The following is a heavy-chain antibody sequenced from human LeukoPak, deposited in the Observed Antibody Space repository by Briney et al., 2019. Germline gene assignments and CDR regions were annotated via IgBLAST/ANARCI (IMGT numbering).Heavy chain of an antibody. CDR1: GFTFSSYG. J-gene: IGHJ4*02. V-gene: IGHV3-30*18. CDR3: AKDRGG. Sequence: PGRSLRLSCAASGFTFSSYGMHWVRQAPGKGLEWVAVISYDGNNKYYADSVKGRFTISRDNSKNTLYLQMNSLRAEDTAVYYCAKDRGGWGQGILVTVSS. D-gene: IGHD3-16*01. CDR2: ISYDGNNK.